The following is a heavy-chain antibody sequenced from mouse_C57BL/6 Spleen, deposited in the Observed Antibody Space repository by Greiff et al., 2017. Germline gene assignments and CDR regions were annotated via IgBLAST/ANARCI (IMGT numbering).Heavy chain of an antibody. V-gene: IGHV10-1*01. Sequence: EVMLVESGGGLVQPKGSLKLSCAASGFSFNTYAMNWVRQAPGKGLEWVARIRSKSNNYATYYADSVKARFTISRDDSESMLYLQMNYLKSEGTAMYYCVVSTMEGAWFAYWGQGTLVTVSA. D-gene: IGHD2-1*01. CDR2: IRSKSNNYAT. CDR1: GFSFNTYA. J-gene: IGHJ3*01. CDR3: VVSTMEGAWFAY.